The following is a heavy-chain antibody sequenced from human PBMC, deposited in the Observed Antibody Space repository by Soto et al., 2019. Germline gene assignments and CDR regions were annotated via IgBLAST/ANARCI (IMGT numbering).Heavy chain of an antibody. Sequence: SVKVSCKASGGTFSSYAMSWVRQAPGQGLEWMGGIIPIFGTANYAQKFQGRVTITADESTSTAYMELSSLRSEDTAVYYCARDEDYYGSGRGDAFDIWGQGTMVTVSS. CDR3: ARDEDYYGSGRGDAFDI. CDR2: IIPIFGTA. D-gene: IGHD3-10*01. CDR1: GGTFSSYA. J-gene: IGHJ3*02. V-gene: IGHV1-69*13.